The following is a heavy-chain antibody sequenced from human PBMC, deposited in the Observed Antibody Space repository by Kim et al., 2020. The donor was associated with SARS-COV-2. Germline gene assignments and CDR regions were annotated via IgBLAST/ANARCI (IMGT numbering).Heavy chain of an antibody. D-gene: IGHD4-17*01. CDR1: GFTFSSYS. CDR2: ISSSSSYI. V-gene: IGHV3-21*01. CDR3: ARGATLARTTVTTNLTVGYGMDG. Sequence: GGSLRLSCAASGFTFSSYSMNWVRQAPGKGLEWVSSISSSSSYIYYADSVKGRFTISRDNAKNSLYLQMNSLRAEDTAVYYCARGATLARTTVTTNLTVGYGMDGWGQGTTVTVSS. J-gene: IGHJ6*02.